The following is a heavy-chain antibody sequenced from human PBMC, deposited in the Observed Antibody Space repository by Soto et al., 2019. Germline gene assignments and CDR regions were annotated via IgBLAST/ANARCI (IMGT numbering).Heavy chain of an antibody. J-gene: IGHJ6*02. Sequence: ASVKVSCKASGYTFTSYGISWVRQAPGQGLEWMGWISAYNGNTNYAQKLRGRVTMTTDTSTSTAYMELRSLRSDDTAVYYCARGPYSSGWYYYYGMDVWGQGTTVTVSS. V-gene: IGHV1-18*01. CDR2: ISAYNGNT. D-gene: IGHD6-19*01. CDR1: GYTFTSYG. CDR3: ARGPYSSGWYYYYGMDV.